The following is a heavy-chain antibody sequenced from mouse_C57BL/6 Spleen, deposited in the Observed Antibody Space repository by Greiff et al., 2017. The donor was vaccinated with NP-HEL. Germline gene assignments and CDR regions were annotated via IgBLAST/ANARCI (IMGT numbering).Heavy chain of an antibody. CDR2: IDPSDSYT. D-gene: IGHD1-1*01. Sequence: VQLQQPGAELVRPGTSVKLSCKASGYTFTSYWMHWVKQRPGQGLEWIGVIDPSDSYTNYNQKFKGKATLTVDTSSSTAYMQLSSLTSEDSAVYYCARAYGSSPYYFDYWGQGTTLTVSS. V-gene: IGHV1-59*01. CDR1: GYTFTSYW. J-gene: IGHJ2*01. CDR3: ARAYGSSPYYFDY.